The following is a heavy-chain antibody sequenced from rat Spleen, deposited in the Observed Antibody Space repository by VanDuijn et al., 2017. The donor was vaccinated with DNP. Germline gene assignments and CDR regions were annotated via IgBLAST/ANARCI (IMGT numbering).Heavy chain of an antibody. CDR3: VRWNSGHFDY. CDR1: GFTFSDYY. CDR2: ITYDGSST. D-gene: IGHD4-3*01. Sequence: EVQLVESGGGLVQPGRSLKLSCVVSGFTFSDYYMAWVRQAPTKGLEWVASITYDGSSTYYRDSVKGRFTISRDNAKSTLYLQMKSLRSEDMATYYCVRWNSGHFDYWGQGVMVSVSS. V-gene: IGHV5-22*01. J-gene: IGHJ2*01.